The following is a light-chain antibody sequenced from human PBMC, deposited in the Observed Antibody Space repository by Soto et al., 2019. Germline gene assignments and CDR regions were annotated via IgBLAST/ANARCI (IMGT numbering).Light chain of an antibody. V-gene: IGKV3-20*01. J-gene: IGKJ1*01. CDR1: QYVSSSF. CDR2: GAS. Sequence: EIVLTQSPGTLSLSPGERATLSCRASQYVSSSFLAWYQQKPGQAPRLLIYGASSRPTGITDRFSGSGSGTDFTLPISRREPEDFAVYYCQQYGSSPVTFGQGTKGEIK. CDR3: QQYGSSPVT.